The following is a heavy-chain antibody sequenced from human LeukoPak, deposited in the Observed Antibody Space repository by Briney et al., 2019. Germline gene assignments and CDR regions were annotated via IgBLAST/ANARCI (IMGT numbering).Heavy chain of an antibody. D-gene: IGHD6-19*01. J-gene: IGHJ4*02. V-gene: IGHV4-39*01. Sequence: PSETLSLTCICSGCSIISSSYYWGCLPHPPGKGLQCIGSIYYSGSTYYNPPLKSRVTISVDTSKNQFSLKLSSVTAADTAVYYCARLAAVAAPAYYFDYWGQGTLVTVSS. CDR3: ARLAAVAAPAYYFDY. CDR2: IYYSGST. CDR1: GCSIISSSYY.